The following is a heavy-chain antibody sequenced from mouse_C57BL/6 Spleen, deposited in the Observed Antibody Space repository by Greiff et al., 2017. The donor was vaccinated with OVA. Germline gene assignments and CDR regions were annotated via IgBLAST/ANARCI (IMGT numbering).Heavy chain of an antibody. Sequence: VQLKQSGPELVKPGASVKIPCKASGYTFTDYNMDWVKQSHGKSLEWIGDINPNNGGTIYNQKFKGKATLTVDKSSSTAYMGLRSLTSEDTAVYYCARGDDYEWYFDVWGTGTTVTVSS. D-gene: IGHD2-4*01. J-gene: IGHJ1*03. CDR3: ARGDDYEWYFDV. V-gene: IGHV1-18*01. CDR2: INPNNGGT. CDR1: GYTFTDYN.